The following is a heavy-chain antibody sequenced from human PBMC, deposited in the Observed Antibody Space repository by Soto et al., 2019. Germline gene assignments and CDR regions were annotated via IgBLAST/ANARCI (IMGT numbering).Heavy chain of an antibody. D-gene: IGHD3-9*01. J-gene: IGHJ5*02. Sequence: QVQLVQSGAEVKKPGSSVKVSCKASGGTFHNHAINWVRQAPGQGLEWMGGSIPIFGTSNYAQKFQGRVTITADESTRTAYMELSSLRSEETAVYYCVSGKMREMAKILRDKWFDPWGQGTLVTVSS. CDR1: GGTFHNHA. CDR3: VSGKMREMAKILRDKWFDP. CDR2: SIPIFGTS. V-gene: IGHV1-69*01.